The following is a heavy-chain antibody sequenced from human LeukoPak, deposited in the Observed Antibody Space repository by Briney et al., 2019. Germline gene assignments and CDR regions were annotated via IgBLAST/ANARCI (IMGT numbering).Heavy chain of an antibody. CDR1: GFTFSSYN. Sequence: PGGSLRLSCAASGFTFSSYNINWVRQAPGKGLEWVSSISGSSSYIYYADSVKGRFTISRDNAKNSVYLQMDSLRAEDTAVYHCARCDTSCQKYYCYMDVWGKGTTVTVSS. V-gene: IGHV3-21*01. J-gene: IGHJ6*03. D-gene: IGHD2-2*01. CDR2: ISGSSSYI. CDR3: ARCDTSCQKYYCYMDV.